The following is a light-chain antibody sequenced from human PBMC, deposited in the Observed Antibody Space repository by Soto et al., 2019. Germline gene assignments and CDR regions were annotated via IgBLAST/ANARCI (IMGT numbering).Light chain of an antibody. V-gene: IGKV3-20*01. CDR2: GAS. Sequence: EIVLTQSPGTLSLSPGERATLSCRASQSVSSNYITWYQQKPGQAPRRLIFGASSRATGIPDRFSGSGSGTDFTLTISRLEPEDFAVYYCQQYGISPSTFGQGTKVDIK. CDR1: QSVSSNY. CDR3: QQYGISPST. J-gene: IGKJ1*01.